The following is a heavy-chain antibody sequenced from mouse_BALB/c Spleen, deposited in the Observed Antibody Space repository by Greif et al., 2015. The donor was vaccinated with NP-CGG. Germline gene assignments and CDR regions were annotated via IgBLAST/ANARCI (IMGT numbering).Heavy chain of an antibody. CDR1: GYAFTGSN. CDR3: ARDKIVGYFDV. CDR2: IDPCNGGT. J-gene: IGHJ1*01. Sequence: EVQLQQSGPELVKPGASVKVSCKASGYAFTGSNMYWVKQSHGRSLEWIGYIDPCNGGTTYNQKFKGKATLTVDKSSSTAYMHLNSLTSEDSAVYYCARDKIVGYFDVWGAGTTVTVSS. D-gene: IGHD1-1*01. V-gene: IGHV1S135*01.